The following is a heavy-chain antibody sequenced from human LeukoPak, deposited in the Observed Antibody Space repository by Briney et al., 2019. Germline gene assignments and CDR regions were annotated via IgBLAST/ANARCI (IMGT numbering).Heavy chain of an antibody. V-gene: IGHV3-23*01. J-gene: IGHJ4*02. CDR2: ISGSGDDT. CDR1: GFTFSSYA. Sequence: GGSLRLSCAASGFTFSSYAMSWVRQAPGKGLEWVSTISGSGDDTYYADSVKGRFTISRDNSKNTLYLQMNSLRAEDTAIYYCAKGFSVVAATPVFDYWGQGTLVTVSS. CDR3: AKGFSVVAATPVFDY. D-gene: IGHD2-15*01.